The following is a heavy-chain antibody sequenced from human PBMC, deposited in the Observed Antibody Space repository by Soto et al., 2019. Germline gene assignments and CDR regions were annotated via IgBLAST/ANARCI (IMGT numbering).Heavy chain of an antibody. J-gene: IGHJ4*02. CDR3: AKDLLVATRRGTFDY. D-gene: IGHD5-12*01. V-gene: IGHV3-23*01. CDR1: GFTFSSYA. Sequence: EVQLLESGGGLVQPGGSLRLSCAASGFTFSSYAMSWVRQAPGKGLEWVSAISGSGGSTYYADSVKGRFTISRDNSKNTLYLQMNRLRTGDTAVYYCAKDLLVATRRGTFDYWGQGTLVTVSS. CDR2: ISGSGGST.